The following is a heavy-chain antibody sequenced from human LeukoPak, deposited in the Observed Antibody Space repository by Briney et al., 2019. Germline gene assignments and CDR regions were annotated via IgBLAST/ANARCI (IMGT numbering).Heavy chain of an antibody. D-gene: IGHD5-18*01. CDR1: GGSISSYY. V-gene: IGHV4-59*01. CDR3: ARAGGYVQKSYGMDV. J-gene: IGHJ6*02. CDR2: IYYSGST. Sequence: PSETLSLTCTVSGGSISSYYWSWIRQPPGKGLEWLGYIYYSGSTNYNPSLKSRVTISVDTSKNQFSLKLSSVTAADTAVYYCARAGGYVQKSYGMDVWGQGTTVTVSS.